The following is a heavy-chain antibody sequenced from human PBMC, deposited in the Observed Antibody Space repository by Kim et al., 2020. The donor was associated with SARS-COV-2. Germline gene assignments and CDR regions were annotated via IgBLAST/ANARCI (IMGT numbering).Heavy chain of an antibody. CDR3: ARDLRSTSCYDGYCDDY. CDR1: GGSISSSNW. CDR2: IYHSGST. J-gene: IGHJ4*02. Sequence: SETLSLTCAVSGGSISSSNWWSWVRQPPGKGLEWIGEIYHSGSTNYNPSLKSRVTISVDKSKNQFSLKLSSVTAADTAVYYCARDLRSTSCYDGYCDDYWGQGTLVTVSS. D-gene: IGHD2-2*01. V-gene: IGHV4-4*02.